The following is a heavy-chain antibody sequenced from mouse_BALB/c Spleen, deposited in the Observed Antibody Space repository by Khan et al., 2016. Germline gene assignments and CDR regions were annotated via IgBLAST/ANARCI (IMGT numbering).Heavy chain of an antibody. CDR1: GFTFNTYA. CDR3: VLRYFDV. CDR2: IRSKSNNYAT. V-gene: IGHV10-1*02. J-gene: IGHJ1*01. Sequence: EVQLVESGGGLVQPKGSLKLSCAASGFTFNTYAMNWVRQAPGKGLEWVARIRSKSNNYATYYADSVKDRFTISRDDSQSMLYLQMNNLKTVDTAMYYCVLRYFDVWGAGTTVTVSS. D-gene: IGHD1-1*01.